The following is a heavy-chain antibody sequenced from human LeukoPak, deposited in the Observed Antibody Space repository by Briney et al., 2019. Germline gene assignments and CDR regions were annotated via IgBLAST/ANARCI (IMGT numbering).Heavy chain of an antibody. J-gene: IGHJ4*02. D-gene: IGHD3-16*01. V-gene: IGHV3-30*02. CDR2: IRYDGKET. Sequence: GGSLRLSCAASGFTFSTYGIHWVRQAPGKGLEWLTFIRYDGKETYYAESVKGRFSISRDNSRNTAYLQMSSLRAEDTAFYYCVKDLRDSNILYTHLDWGQGTLVTVSS. CDR3: VKDLRDSNILYTHLD. CDR1: GFTFSTYG.